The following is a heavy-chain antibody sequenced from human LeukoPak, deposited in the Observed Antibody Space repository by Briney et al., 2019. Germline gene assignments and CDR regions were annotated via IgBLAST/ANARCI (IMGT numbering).Heavy chain of an antibody. Sequence: PGGSLRLSCAASGFTFSSYSMNWVRQAPGKGLEWVSSISSSSSYIYYADSVKGRFTISRDNAKNSVYLQMNSLRAEDTAVYYCATDLHVDDAFDIWAQGTMVTVSS. J-gene: IGHJ3*02. CDR1: GFTFSSYS. CDR3: ATDLHVDDAFDI. V-gene: IGHV3-21*01. CDR2: ISSSSSYI.